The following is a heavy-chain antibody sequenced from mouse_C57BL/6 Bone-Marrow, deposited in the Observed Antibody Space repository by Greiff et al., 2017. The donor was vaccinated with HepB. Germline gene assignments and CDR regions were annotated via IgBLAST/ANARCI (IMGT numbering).Heavy chain of an antibody. CDR1: GFTFSDYG. CDR3: ARRVYYGSSYFDY. D-gene: IGHD1-1*01. J-gene: IGHJ2*01. V-gene: IGHV5-17*01. Sequence: EVQRVESGGGLVKPGGSLKLSCAASGFTFSDYGMHWVRQAPEKGLEWVAYISSGSSTIYYADTVKGRFTISRDNAKNTLFLQMTSLRSEDTAMYYCARRVYYGSSYFDYWGQGTTLTVSS. CDR2: ISSGSSTI.